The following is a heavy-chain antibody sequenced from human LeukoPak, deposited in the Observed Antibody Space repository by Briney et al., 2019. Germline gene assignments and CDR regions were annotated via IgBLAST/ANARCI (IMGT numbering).Heavy chain of an antibody. Sequence: KPSETLSLTCAVSGGSISSYYWSWIRQPPGKGLEWIGYIYYSGSTNYNPSLKSRVTISVDTSKNQFSLKLSSVTAADTAVYYCARAPSGWFPFDYWGQGTLVTVSS. CDR2: IYYSGST. D-gene: IGHD6-19*01. J-gene: IGHJ4*02. V-gene: IGHV4-59*01. CDR1: GGSISSYY. CDR3: ARAPSGWFPFDY.